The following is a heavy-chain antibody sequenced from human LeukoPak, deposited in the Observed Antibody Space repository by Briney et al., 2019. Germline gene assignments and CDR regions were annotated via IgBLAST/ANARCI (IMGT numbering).Heavy chain of an antibody. CDR1: GFTFSDYY. V-gene: IGHV3-11*06. J-gene: IGHJ4*02. D-gene: IGHD6-13*01. CDR3: ARVGSTAEAGTPDY. CDR2: ISRSGSHT. Sequence: GGSLRLSCAASGFTFSDYYMSWIRQAPGKGLEWLSYISRSGSHTPYADSVKGRFTVSRGNAKNSLSLELNSLRVDDTAIYYCARVGSTAEAGTPDYWGQGTLVTDSS.